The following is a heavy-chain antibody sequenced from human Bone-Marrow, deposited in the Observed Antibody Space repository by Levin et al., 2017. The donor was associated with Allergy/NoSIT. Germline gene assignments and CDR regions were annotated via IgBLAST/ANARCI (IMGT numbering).Heavy chain of an antibody. J-gene: IGHJ4*02. D-gene: IGHD4-17*01. V-gene: IGHV3-23*01. CDR1: GFTFSSYV. Sequence: PGGSLRLSCAASGFTFSSYVMSWVPQAPGKGLEWVSGISGGGGSTVNYAESVKGRFTISRDDSKNMLYLQMRSLRAEDTAVYYCAKDRDEYGDYLFHYWGQGTLVTVSS. CDR2: ISGGGGSTV. CDR3: AKDRDEYGDYLFHY.